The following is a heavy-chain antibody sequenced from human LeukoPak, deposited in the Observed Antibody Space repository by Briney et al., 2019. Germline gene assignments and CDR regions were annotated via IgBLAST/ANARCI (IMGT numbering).Heavy chain of an antibody. CDR1: GGSISSYY. Sequence: SETLSLNCTVSGGSISSYYWSWIRQPPGKGLEWIGYIYYSGSTNYNPSLKSRVTISVDTSKNQFSLKLSSVTAADTAVYYCARLEYSSGWSLLNDYYYGMDVWGQGTTVTVSS. V-gene: IGHV4-59*08. CDR3: ARLEYSSGWSLLNDYYYGMDV. CDR2: IYYSGST. D-gene: IGHD6-19*01. J-gene: IGHJ6*02.